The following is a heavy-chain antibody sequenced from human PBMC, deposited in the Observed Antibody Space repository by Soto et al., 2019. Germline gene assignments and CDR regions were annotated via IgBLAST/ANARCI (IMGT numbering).Heavy chain of an antibody. J-gene: IGHJ4*02. V-gene: IGHV1-18*01. CDR1: GYTFTSYG. CDR3: ARVLGYDSSGYHRAPLY. Sequence: ASVKVSCKASGYTFTSYGISWVRQAPGQGLEWMGRISAYNGNTNYAQKLQGRVTMTTDTSTSTAYMELRSLRSDDTAVYYCARVLGYDSSGYHRAPLYWGQGTLVTVSS. D-gene: IGHD3-22*01. CDR2: ISAYNGNT.